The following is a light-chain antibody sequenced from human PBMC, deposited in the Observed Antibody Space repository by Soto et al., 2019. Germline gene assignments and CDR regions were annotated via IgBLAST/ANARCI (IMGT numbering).Light chain of an antibody. CDR1: QSVSNN. Sequence: EIVMTQSPATLSVSPGERATLSCRASQSVSNNLAWYQQKPGQAPSLLIYGASTRATGVPARFSGSGSGTEFTLTISGLQSEELAVYYCHQYNNWPKTFGQGTKLEIK. V-gene: IGKV3-15*01. CDR3: HQYNNWPKT. J-gene: IGKJ2*01. CDR2: GAS.